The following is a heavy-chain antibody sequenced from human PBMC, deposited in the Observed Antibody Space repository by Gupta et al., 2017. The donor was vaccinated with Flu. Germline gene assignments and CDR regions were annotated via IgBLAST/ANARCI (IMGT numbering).Heavy chain of an antibody. CDR2: ISSSSGTI. Sequence: EVHLVESGGGSVQPGGSLRLSCVVSEFIFSNYEMNWVRQAPGKGLEWVSYISSSSGTIYYADSVKGRFTISRDNAKNSLYLQMNGLRAEDTGVYYCARGQSSGIVIFGFLTPIFQQWGQGTLVIVSS. V-gene: IGHV3-48*03. J-gene: IGHJ1*01. CDR3: ARGQSSGIVIFGFLTPIFQQ. D-gene: IGHD3-3*01. CDR1: EFIFSNYE.